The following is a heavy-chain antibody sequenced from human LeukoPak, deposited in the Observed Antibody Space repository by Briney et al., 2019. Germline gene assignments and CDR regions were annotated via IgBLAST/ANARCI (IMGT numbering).Heavy chain of an antibody. D-gene: IGHD3-10*01. J-gene: IGHJ3*02. CDR1: GFTFSSCA. CDR3: ARGSFGEYRAFDI. CDR2: IYSGGST. V-gene: IGHV3-66*01. Sequence: GGSLRLSCAASGFTFSSCALSWVRQAPGKGLEWVSVIYSGGSTYYADSVKGRFTISRDNSKNTLYLQMNSLRAEDTAVYYCARGSFGEYRAFDIWGQGTMVTVSS.